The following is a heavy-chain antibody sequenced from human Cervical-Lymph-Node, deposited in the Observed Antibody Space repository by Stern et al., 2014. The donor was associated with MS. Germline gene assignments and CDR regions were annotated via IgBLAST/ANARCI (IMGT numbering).Heavy chain of an antibody. D-gene: IGHD5-12*01. J-gene: IGHJ5*01. CDR1: GYTFTVYD. CDR3: ARVGGSGYYPYNWFDS. V-gene: IGHV1-2*04. CDR2: INPNSGGT. Sequence: QVQLVQSGAEVKKPGASVKVSCKASGYTFTVYDIHWVRQAPGQGLEWMGWINPNSGGTSYEQRFQGWVTTIRDTSISTAYMELNRLRPDDTAVYYCARVGGSGYYPYNWFDSWGQGTLVTVSS.